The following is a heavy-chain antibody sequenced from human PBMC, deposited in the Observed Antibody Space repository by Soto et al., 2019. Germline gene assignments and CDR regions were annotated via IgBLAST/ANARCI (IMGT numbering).Heavy chain of an antibody. CDR3: ARGGYPSRYYYYMDV. V-gene: IGHV1-8*01. CDR1: GYTFTSYD. J-gene: IGHJ6*03. D-gene: IGHD5-18*01. CDR2: MNPNSGNT. Sequence: SPVKGSRXASGYTFTSYDINWVRQATGQGLEWMGWMNPNSGNTGYAQKFQGRVTMTRNTSRSTAYMELSSLRSEDTAVYYCARGGYPSRYYYYMDVWGEGTTVTVSS.